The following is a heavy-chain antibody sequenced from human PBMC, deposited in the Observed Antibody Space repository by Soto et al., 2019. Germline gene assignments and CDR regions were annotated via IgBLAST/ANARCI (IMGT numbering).Heavy chain of an antibody. CDR2: ISAYNGNT. J-gene: IGHJ3*02. Sequence: QVQLVQSGAEVKKPGASVKVSCKASGYTFTSYGISWVRQAPGQGLEWMGWISAYNGNTNYAQKLQGRVTMTTDTSTSTAYMELSSLRSDDTAVYYCARDITQKYRDRMMNAFDIWGQGTMVTVSS. V-gene: IGHV1-18*01. CDR3: ARDITQKYRDRMMNAFDI. CDR1: GYTFTSYG. D-gene: IGHD6-6*01.